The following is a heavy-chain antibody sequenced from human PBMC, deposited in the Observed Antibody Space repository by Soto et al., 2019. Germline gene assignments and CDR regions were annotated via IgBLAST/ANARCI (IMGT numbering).Heavy chain of an antibody. J-gene: IGHJ6*02. CDR1: GGSISSSSYY. Sequence: SETLSLTCTVSGGSISSSSYYWGRLRPAPGKGLEWIGYIYYSGSTNYNPSLKSRVTISVDTSKNQFSLKLSSVTAADTAVYYCARVSVDTAMVTDMDVWGQGTTVTVSS. D-gene: IGHD5-18*01. CDR3: ARVSVDTAMVTDMDV. V-gene: IGHV4-61*05. CDR2: IYYSGST.